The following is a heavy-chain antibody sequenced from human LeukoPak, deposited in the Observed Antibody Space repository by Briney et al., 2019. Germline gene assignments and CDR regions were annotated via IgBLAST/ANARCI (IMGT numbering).Heavy chain of an antibody. J-gene: IGHJ1*01. V-gene: IGHV3-53*01. D-gene: IGHD3-3*01. CDR2: IYSGGST. Sequence: XGSLXXXXAASGFTVSSNYMSWVRQAPGKGVEGVAVIYSGGSTYYADSVKGRLTISRDNSKNTLYLQMNSLRAEDTAVYYCARSYDFWSGYQEYFQHWGQGTLVTVSS. CDR1: GFTVSSNY. CDR3: ARSYDFWSGYQEYFQH.